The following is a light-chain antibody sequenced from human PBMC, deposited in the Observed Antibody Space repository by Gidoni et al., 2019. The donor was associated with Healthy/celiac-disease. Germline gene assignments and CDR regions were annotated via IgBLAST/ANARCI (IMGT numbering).Light chain of an antibody. CDR1: SSDVGSYNR. J-gene: IGLJ2*01. V-gene: IGLV2-18*02. Sequence: QSALPQPPSVSGSPGQSVTISCTGTSSDVGSYNRVSWYQQPPGTAPKLMIYEVSNRPSGVPDRFSGSKSGNTASPTISGLQSEDEADYYCSSYTSSSTWVFGGGTKLTVL. CDR3: SSYTSSSTWV. CDR2: EVS.